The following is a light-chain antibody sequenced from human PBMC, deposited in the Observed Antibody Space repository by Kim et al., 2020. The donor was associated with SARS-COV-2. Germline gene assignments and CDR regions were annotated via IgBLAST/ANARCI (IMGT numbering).Light chain of an antibody. Sequence: ASGKTVRTTSQRDSLRSYYATWYQQKPGKAPILVIYGKNNRPSGIPDRFSGSSSGNTASLTITGTQAGDEADYYCNSRDSNDDVVFGGGTQLTVL. J-gene: IGLJ2*01. V-gene: IGLV3-19*01. CDR3: NSRDSNDDVV. CDR2: GKN. CDR1: SLRSYY.